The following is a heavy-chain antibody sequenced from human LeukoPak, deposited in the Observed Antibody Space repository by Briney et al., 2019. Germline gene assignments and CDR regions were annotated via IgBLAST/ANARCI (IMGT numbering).Heavy chain of an antibody. CDR2: IIPILGIA. D-gene: IGHD3-10*01. CDR3: ARGPYGSGSLY. CDR1: GGTFSSYA. V-gene: IGHV1-69*04. J-gene: IGHJ4*02. Sequence: SAKVSCKASGGTFSSYAISWVRQAPGQGLEWMGRIIPILGIANYAQKFQGRVTITADKSTSTAYMELSSLRSEDTAVYYCARGPYGSGSLYWGQGTLVTVSS.